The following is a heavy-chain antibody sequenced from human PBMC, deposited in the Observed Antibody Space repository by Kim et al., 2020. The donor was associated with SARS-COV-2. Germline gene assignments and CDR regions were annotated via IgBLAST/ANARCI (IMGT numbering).Heavy chain of an antibody. Sequence: ASVKVSCKASGYTFTSYGISWVRQAPGQGLEWMGWISAYNGNTNYAQKLQGRVTMTTDTSTSTAYMELRSLRSDDTAVYYCARDLLHPGYSYGLKAFDIWGQGTMVTVSS. D-gene: IGHD5-18*01. CDR2: ISAYNGNT. V-gene: IGHV1-18*01. CDR3: ARDLLHPGYSYGLKAFDI. CDR1: GYTFTSYG. J-gene: IGHJ3*02.